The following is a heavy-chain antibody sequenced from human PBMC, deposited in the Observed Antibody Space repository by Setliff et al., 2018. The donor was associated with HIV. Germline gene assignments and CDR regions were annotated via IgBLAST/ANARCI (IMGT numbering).Heavy chain of an antibody. V-gene: IGHV1-3*01. CDR1: GGTFSSYG. J-gene: IGHJ5*01. CDR3: ARTDYDSGKSVLDS. Sequence: ASVKVSCKTSGGTFSSYGISWVRQAPGQRLEWMGWINAGNGNTKYSQKFQGRVTITRDTSATIAYMELSSLTSEDTALYFCARTDYDSGKSVLDSWGQGTLVTVSS. CDR2: INAGNGNT. D-gene: IGHD3-10*01.